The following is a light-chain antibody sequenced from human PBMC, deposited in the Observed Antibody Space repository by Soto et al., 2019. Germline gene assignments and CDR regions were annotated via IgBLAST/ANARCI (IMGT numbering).Light chain of an antibody. J-gene: IGKJ1*01. CDR2: DAS. Sequence: DIQMTQSPSTLSASVGDRVTITCRASQSVSTRLAWYQQKPGKAPKLLIYDASSWAGGVPSRFSGSGSATEFTLIISSLQPDDFATYYCQQYNVYLTFGQGTKVEIK. V-gene: IGKV1-5*01. CDR1: QSVSTR. CDR3: QQYNVYLT.